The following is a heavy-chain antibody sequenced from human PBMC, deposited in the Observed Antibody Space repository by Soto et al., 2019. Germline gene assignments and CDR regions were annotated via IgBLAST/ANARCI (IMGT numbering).Heavy chain of an antibody. CDR3: ARDLAKGGGSAGFDY. V-gene: IGHV1-2*02. D-gene: IGHD1-26*01. CDR2: IDPKSGGT. CDR1: GYTFTVYY. J-gene: IGHJ4*02. Sequence: ASVKVSCKASGYTFTVYYMHWVRQAPGQGLEWMGWIDPKSGGTMYPQKFQGRVTMTWDTSISTAYMGLTRLRSDDTAVYYCARDLAKGGGSAGFDYWGQGTLVTVSS.